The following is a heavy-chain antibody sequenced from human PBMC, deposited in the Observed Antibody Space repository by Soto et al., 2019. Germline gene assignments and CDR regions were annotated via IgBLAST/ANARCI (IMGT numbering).Heavy chain of an antibody. CDR3: AKSKRPAGYGMDV. CDR1: GFTFSSYA. V-gene: IGHV3-23*01. J-gene: IGHJ6*02. CDR2: ISGSGGST. Sequence: EVQLLESGGGLVQPGGSLRLSCAASGFTFSSYAMSWVRQAPGKGLEWVSAISGSGGSTYYADPVKGRFTISRDNSKNTLYLQMNSLRAEDTAVYYCAKSKRPAGYGMDVWGQGTTVTVSS. D-gene: IGHD2-2*01.